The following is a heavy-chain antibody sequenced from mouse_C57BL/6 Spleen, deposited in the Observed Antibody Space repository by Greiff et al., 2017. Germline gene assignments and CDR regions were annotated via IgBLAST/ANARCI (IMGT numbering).Heavy chain of an antibody. D-gene: IGHD1-1*01. CDR1: GFTFSSYA. V-gene: IGHV5-9-1*02. CDR2: ISSGGDYI. CDR3: TREAAVVPYYYAMDY. Sequence: EVKLVESGEGLVKPGGSLKLSCAASGFTFSSYAMSWVRQTQEKRLEWVAYISSGGDYIYYADTVKGRFTISRDNARNTLYLQMSRLKSADTAMYYCTREAAVVPYYYAMDYWGQGTSVTVSS. J-gene: IGHJ4*01.